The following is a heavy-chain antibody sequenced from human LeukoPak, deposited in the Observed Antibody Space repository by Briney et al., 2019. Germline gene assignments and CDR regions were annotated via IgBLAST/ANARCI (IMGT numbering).Heavy chain of an antibody. D-gene: IGHD6-19*01. CDR2: INHSRST. V-gene: IGHV4-34*01. Sequence: PSETLSLTCAVYGGSLSGHYWSWIRQPPGKGLEWIGEINHSRSTNYNVSLKSRVTISRDTSKNQFSLKLSSVTAADTAVYYCARGPLYSSEGEGFDPWGQGTLVTVSS. CDR1: GGSLSGHY. J-gene: IGHJ5*02. CDR3: ARGPLYSSEGEGFDP.